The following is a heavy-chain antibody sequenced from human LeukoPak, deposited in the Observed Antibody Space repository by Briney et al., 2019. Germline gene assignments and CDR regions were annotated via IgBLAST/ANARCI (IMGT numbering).Heavy chain of an antibody. CDR3: AGGLAAAGFDY. CDR2: IYTSGST. CDR1: GGSISIGSYY. J-gene: IGHJ4*02. Sequence: KSSETLSLTCTVSGGSISIGSYYWSWIRQPAGKGLEWIGRIYTSGSTNYNPSLKSRVTISVDTSKNQFSLKLSSVTAADTAVYYCAGGLAAAGFDYWGQGTLVTVSS. V-gene: IGHV4-61*02. D-gene: IGHD6-13*01.